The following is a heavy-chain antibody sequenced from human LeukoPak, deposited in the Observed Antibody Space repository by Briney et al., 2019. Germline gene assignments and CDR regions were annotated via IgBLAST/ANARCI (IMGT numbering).Heavy chain of an antibody. V-gene: IGHV1-46*01. CDR2: INPSGDST. CDR3: ARGHDGDPTPGAFDI. Sequence: ASVKVSCKASGYTFTSYYMHWVRQAPGQGLEWMGIINPSGDSTSYAQKFQGRVTMTRDTSTSTVYMELSSLRSEDTAVYYCARGHDGDPTPGAFDIWGQGTMVTVSS. J-gene: IGHJ3*02. CDR1: GYTFTSYY. D-gene: IGHD4-17*01.